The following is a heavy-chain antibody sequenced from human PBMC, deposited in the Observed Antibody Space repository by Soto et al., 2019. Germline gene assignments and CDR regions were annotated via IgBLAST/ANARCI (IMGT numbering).Heavy chain of an antibody. CDR1: GFSLSSSGMC. D-gene: IGHD5-18*01. Sequence: VSGPTLVNPTQTLTLTCTFSGFSLSSSGMCVSWIRQPPGTALEWLALIDWNDIKYYSTSLKTRLTVSRGTSKSQVVLTMTNVDPGDTGTYYCARIGSQYSRPGYYYDGMDVWGQGTTVTVSS. J-gene: IGHJ6*02. CDR3: ARIGSQYSRPGYYYDGMDV. V-gene: IGHV2-70*13. CDR2: IDWNDIK.